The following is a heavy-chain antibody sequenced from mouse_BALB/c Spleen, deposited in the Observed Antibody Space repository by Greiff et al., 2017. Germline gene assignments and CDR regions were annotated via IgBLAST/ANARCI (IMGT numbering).Heavy chain of an antibody. Sequence: EVQRVESGGGLVKLGGSLKLSCAASGFTFSSYYMSWVRQTPEKRLELVAAINSNGGSTYYPDTVKGRFTISRDNAKNTLYLQMSSLKSEDTALYYCARHEVITTVVAPFAYWGQGTLVTVSA. CDR2: INSNGGST. D-gene: IGHD1-1*01. V-gene: IGHV5-6-2*01. CDR1: GFTFSSYY. J-gene: IGHJ3*01. CDR3: ARHEVITTVVAPFAY.